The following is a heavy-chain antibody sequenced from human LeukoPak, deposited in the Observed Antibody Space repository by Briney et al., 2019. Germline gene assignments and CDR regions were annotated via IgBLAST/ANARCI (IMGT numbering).Heavy chain of an antibody. CDR2: ISYDRSNK. CDR1: GFTFSSYG. V-gene: IGHV3-30*18. Sequence: GGSLRLSCAASGFTFSSYGMHWVCQAPGKGLEWVAVISYDRSNKYYADSVKGRFTISRDNSKNTLYLQMNSLRAEDTAVYYCAKDVYDFWSGCYNSYDYWGQGTLDPVSS. CDR3: AKDVYDFWSGCYNSYDY. J-gene: IGHJ4*02. D-gene: IGHD3-3*01.